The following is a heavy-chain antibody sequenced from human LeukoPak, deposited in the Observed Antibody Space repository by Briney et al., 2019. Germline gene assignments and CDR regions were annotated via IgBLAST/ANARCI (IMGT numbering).Heavy chain of an antibody. CDR1: GFTFSSNW. V-gene: IGHV3-74*01. CDR3: VRHLGGRSGH. Sequence: PGGSLRLSCAASGFTFSSNWMHWVRQAPGKGLVWVSRINEDGSTTNYADSVKGRSTIFRDNAKNTLYLQMNSLRAEDTAVYYCVRHLGGRSGHWGQGTLVTVSS. J-gene: IGHJ4*02. CDR2: INEDGSTT. D-gene: IGHD1-26*01.